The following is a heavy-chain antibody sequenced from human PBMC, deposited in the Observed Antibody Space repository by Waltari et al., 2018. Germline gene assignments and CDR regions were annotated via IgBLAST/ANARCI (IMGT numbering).Heavy chain of an antibody. V-gene: IGHV4-59*01. CDR2: IYYSGST. CDR1: GGSISSYY. J-gene: IGHJ5*02. CDR3: ARARPAVNWFDP. Sequence: QVQLQESGPGLVKPSETLSLTCTVSGGSISSYYWSWIRQPPGKGRWWCVYIYYSGSTNYNPSLKSRVTISVDTSKNQFSLKLSSVTAADTAVYYCARARPAVNWFDPWGQGTLVTVSS.